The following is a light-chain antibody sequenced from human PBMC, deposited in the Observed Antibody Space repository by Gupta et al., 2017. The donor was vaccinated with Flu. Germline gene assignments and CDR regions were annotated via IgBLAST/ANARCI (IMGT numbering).Light chain of an antibody. CDR1: QSVGTNY. Sequence: EIVLTKSPGTLSLSRGERATLSCRASQSVGTNYVAWYQKKSGQAPRLLIYGSYRRATDIPDRFSGSGSGTEFTLTISRLEPEDFAVYYCQQYSSSPSFGPGTKVDIK. V-gene: IGKV3-20*01. CDR2: GSY. J-gene: IGKJ3*01. CDR3: QQYSSSPS.